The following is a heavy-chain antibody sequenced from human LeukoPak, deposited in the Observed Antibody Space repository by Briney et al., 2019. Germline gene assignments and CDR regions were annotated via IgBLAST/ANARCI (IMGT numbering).Heavy chain of an antibody. D-gene: IGHD6-13*01. Sequence: SKTLSLTCTVSGGSISSSSYYWGWIRQPPGKGLEWIGSIYYSGSTNYNPSLKSRVTISVDTSKNQFSLKLSSVTAADTAVYYCARALSPGTGYTMDYWGQGTLVTVSS. V-gene: IGHV4-39*07. CDR1: GGSISSSSYY. CDR2: IYYSGST. J-gene: IGHJ4*02. CDR3: ARALSPGTGYTMDY.